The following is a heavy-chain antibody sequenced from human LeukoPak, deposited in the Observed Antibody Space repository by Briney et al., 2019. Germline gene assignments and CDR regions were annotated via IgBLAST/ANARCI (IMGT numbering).Heavy chain of an antibody. J-gene: IGHJ3*02. CDR3: ARDITDVYYYDRSRAFDI. Sequence: ASVKVSCKASGYTFTGYYMHWVRQAPGQGLEWMGWMNPNSGNTGYAQKFQGRVTITRNTSISTAYMELSSLRSEDTAVYYCARDITDVYYYDRSRAFDIWGQGTLVTVSS. CDR2: MNPNSGNT. D-gene: IGHD3-22*01. V-gene: IGHV1-8*03. CDR1: GYTFTGYY.